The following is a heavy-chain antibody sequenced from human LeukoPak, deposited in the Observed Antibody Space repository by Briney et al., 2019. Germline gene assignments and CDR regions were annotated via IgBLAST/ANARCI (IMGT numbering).Heavy chain of an antibody. Sequence: SETLSLTCTVSGYSISSGYYWGWIRQPPGKGLEWIGSTYHSGSTYYNPSLKSRVTISVDTSKNQFSLKLSSVTAADTAVYYCARLGPMGATTLDYWGQGTLVTVSS. J-gene: IGHJ4*02. CDR1: GYSISSGYY. CDR2: TYHSGST. D-gene: IGHD1-26*01. V-gene: IGHV4-38-2*02. CDR3: ARLGPMGATTLDY.